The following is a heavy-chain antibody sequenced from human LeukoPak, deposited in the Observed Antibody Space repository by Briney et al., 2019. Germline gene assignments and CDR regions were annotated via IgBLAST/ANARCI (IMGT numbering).Heavy chain of an antibody. Sequence: GGSLRLSCAASGFTFSSYAMSWVRQAPRKGLEWVSAISGSGGSTYYADSVKGRFTISRDNSKNTLYLQMNSLRAEDTAVYYCAKDRRDNAAPNGYFDLWGRGTLVTVSS. CDR2: ISGSGGST. CDR3: AKDRRDNAAPNGYFDL. J-gene: IGHJ2*01. D-gene: IGHD1-14*01. V-gene: IGHV3-23*01. CDR1: GFTFSSYA.